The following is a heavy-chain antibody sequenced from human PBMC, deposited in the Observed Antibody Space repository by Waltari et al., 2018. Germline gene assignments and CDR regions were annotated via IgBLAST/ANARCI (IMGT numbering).Heavy chain of an antibody. Sequence: QVQLQESGPGLVKPSETLSLTCPVSGGSISSHYWSWIRQPPGKGLEWIGYIYYSGRTNYNPSLKSRVTISVDTSKNQFSLKLSSVTAADTAVYYCARALSRDGYNIGYWGQGTLVTVSS. D-gene: IGHD5-12*01. V-gene: IGHV4-59*11. CDR2: IYYSGRT. CDR1: GGSISSHY. J-gene: IGHJ4*02. CDR3: ARALSRDGYNIGY.